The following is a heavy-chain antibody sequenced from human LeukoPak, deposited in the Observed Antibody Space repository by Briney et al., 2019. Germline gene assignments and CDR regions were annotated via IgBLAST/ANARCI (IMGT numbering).Heavy chain of an antibody. V-gene: IGHV4-39*07. CDR2: IHYSGST. CDR3: ARLNYDYVWGSYRSLDY. D-gene: IGHD3-16*02. CDR1: GDSISSTSCY. J-gene: IGHJ4*02. Sequence: SETLSLTCAVSGDSISSTSCYWGWIRQPPGKGLEWIGSIHYSGSTYYSPSLKSRITISIDTSKNQFSLNLNSVTAADTAVYYCARLNYDYVWGSYRSLDYWGLGTLVTVSS.